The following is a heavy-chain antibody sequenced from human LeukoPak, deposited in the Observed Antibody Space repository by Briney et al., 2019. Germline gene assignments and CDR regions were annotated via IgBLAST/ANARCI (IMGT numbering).Heavy chain of an antibody. Sequence: ASVKVSCKASGYTFTGYYMHWVRQAPGQGLEWMGWINPYNGDTNYAQKLQGRVTMTRDTSISTAYMELSRLRSDDTAVYYCARVYGYSYFDYWGQGTLVTVSS. V-gene: IGHV1-2*02. D-gene: IGHD5-18*01. CDR1: GYTFTGYY. CDR2: INPYNGDT. J-gene: IGHJ4*02. CDR3: ARVYGYSYFDY.